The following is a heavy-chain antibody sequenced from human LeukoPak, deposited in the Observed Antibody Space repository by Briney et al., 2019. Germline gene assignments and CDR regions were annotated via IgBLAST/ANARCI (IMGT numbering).Heavy chain of an antibody. Sequence: PGGSLRLSCAASRFTFSSYWMSWVRQAPGKGLEWVANIKQDGSEKYYVDSVKGRFTISRDDAKNSLYLQMNSLRAEDTALYYCARELVEPAAMEFDPWGQGTLVTVSS. CDR3: ARELVEPAAMEFDP. V-gene: IGHV3-7*01. CDR2: IKQDGSEK. CDR1: RFTFSSYW. J-gene: IGHJ5*02. D-gene: IGHD2-2*01.